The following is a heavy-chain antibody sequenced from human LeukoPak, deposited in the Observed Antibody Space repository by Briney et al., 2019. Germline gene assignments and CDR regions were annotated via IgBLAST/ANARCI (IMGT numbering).Heavy chain of an antibody. CDR2: IIPIFGAA. D-gene: IGHD1-26*01. Sequence: GASVKVSCKASGGTFSSYAISWVRQAPGHGLEWMGGIIPIFGAANYAQKFQGRVTITADESTSTVYMELSSLRSEDTAVYYCATDSPRRKIVGATIFDYWGQGTLVTVSS. V-gene: IGHV1-69*13. J-gene: IGHJ4*02. CDR3: ATDSPRRKIVGATIFDY. CDR1: GGTFSSYA.